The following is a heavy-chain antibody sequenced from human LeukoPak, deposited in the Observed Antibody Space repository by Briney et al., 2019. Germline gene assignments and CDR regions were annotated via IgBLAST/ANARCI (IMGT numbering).Heavy chain of an antibody. D-gene: IGHD2-2*02. CDR1: GYTFTSYA. V-gene: IGHV1-3*02. CDR3: ARALLGATYCSSTSCYTRFDY. J-gene: IGHJ4*02. CDR2: SNAGNGNT. Sequence: ASVKVSCKASGYTFTSYAMHWVRQAPGQRLEWMGWSNAGNGNTKYSQEFQGRVTITRDTSASTAYMELSSLRSEDMAVYYCARALLGATYCSSTSCYTRFDYWGQGTLVTVSS.